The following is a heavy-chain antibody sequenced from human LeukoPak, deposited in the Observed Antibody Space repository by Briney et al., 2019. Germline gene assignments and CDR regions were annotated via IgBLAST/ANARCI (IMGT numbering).Heavy chain of an antibody. CDR1: GYAFTKYV. CDR3: ARDDCGDTCYPGGY. J-gene: IGHJ4*02. CDR2: INAGNGGT. V-gene: IGHV1-3*01. D-gene: IGHD2-21*01. Sequence: ASVKVSCKASGYAFTKYVVHWVRQAPGQRPEWMGWINAGNGGTKYSQNFQDRVTITRDTSANTAYMELSSLTSEDTALYYCARDDCGDTCYPGGYWGQGTLVTVSS.